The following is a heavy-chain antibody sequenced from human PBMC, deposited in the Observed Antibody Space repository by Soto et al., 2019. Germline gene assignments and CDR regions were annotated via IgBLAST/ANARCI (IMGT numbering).Heavy chain of an antibody. V-gene: IGHV3-23*01. Sequence: GGSLRLSCAASGFTFSSYAMSWVRQAPGKGLEWVSAISGSGGSTYYADSVKGRFTISRDNSKNTLYLQMNSLRAEDTAVYYCAKDGEQWLGYYYGMDVWGQGTTVTVSS. CDR3: AKDGEQWLGYYYGMDV. D-gene: IGHD6-19*01. CDR1: GFTFSSYA. CDR2: ISGSGGST. J-gene: IGHJ6*02.